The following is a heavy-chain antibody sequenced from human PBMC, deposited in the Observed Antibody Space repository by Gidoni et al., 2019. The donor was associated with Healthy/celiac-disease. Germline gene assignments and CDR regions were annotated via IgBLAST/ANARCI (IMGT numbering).Heavy chain of an antibody. Sequence: EVQLVESGGGLVQPGGSLRLSCAASGFTVSSNSMSWVRQAPGKGLEWVSVIYSGGSTYYADSVKGRFTISRHNSKNTLYLQMNSLRAEDTAVYYCARGATPGYSSSWYRGQYYYYGMDVWGQGTTVTVSS. V-gene: IGHV3-53*04. CDR3: ARGATPGYSSSWYRGQYYYYGMDV. D-gene: IGHD6-13*01. J-gene: IGHJ6*02. CDR2: IYSGGST. CDR1: GFTVSSNS.